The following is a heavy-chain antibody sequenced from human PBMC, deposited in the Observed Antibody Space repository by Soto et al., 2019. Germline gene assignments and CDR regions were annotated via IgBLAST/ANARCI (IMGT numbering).Heavy chain of an antibody. Sequence: ASVKVSCKASGGTFSSYAISWVRQAPGRGLEWMGGIIPIFDTANYAQKFQGRVTITADESTSTAYMELSSLRSEDTAVYYCARHDCISSSCYYYYYYGMDVWGQGTTVTVSS. CDR1: GGTFSSYA. CDR3: ARHDCISSSCYYYYYYGMDV. CDR2: IIPIFDTA. D-gene: IGHD2-2*01. V-gene: IGHV1-69*01. J-gene: IGHJ6*02.